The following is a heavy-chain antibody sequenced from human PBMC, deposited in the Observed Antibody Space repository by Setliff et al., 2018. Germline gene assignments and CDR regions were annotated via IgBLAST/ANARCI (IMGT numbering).Heavy chain of an antibody. V-gene: IGHV4-4*07. Sequence: SETLSLTCNVSGGPISSYYWGWFRQPAGKGLEWIGQIYTSWSTNYNPSFKSRVTISLDTSKNQFSLSLKTVTAADTAVYYCARMSGFQYMDVWGEGTTVTVSS. CDR1: GGPISSYY. J-gene: IGHJ6*03. CDR3: ARMSGFQYMDV. D-gene: IGHD3-3*01. CDR2: IYTSWST.